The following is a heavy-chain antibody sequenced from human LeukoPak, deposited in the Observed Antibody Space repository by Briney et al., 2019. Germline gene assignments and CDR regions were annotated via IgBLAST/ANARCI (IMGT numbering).Heavy chain of an antibody. CDR2: IKQDGSEK. J-gene: IGHJ4*02. Sequence: GPSLRLSCAVYGITLSELWMNWVRQVPGKGLEWVANIKQDGSEKKYVDSVKGRFTISRDNAKNSVYLQMNSLRVDDTAVYYCVGGYGWLPDYWGQGALVTVSS. D-gene: IGHD6-19*01. CDR1: GITLSELW. CDR3: VGGYGWLPDY. V-gene: IGHV3-7*04.